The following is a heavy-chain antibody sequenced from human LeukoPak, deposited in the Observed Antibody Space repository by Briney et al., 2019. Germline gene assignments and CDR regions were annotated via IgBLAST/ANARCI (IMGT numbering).Heavy chain of an antibody. J-gene: IGHJ6*02. CDR2: IYNGVST. D-gene: IGHD5-24*01. CDR1: GASMNDYY. CDR3: AACPPRRHDGFNYHTYYGFDI. Sequence: SETLSLTCTVSGASMNDYYWSWIRHSPGKGLEWIGYIYNGVSTNYKPSLKSRVSMSLDMSKNQFSLNLSSVTAADTAIYYCAACPPRRHDGFNYHTYYGFDIWGQGTTVIVSS. V-gene: IGHV4-59*01.